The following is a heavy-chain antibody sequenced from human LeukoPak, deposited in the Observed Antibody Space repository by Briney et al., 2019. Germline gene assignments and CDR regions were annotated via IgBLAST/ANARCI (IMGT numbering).Heavy chain of an antibody. Sequence: ASVKVSCKASGGTFSSYAISWVRQAPGQGLEWMGRIIPILGIANYAQKFQGRVTITADKSTSTAYMELSSLRSEDTAVYYCARLPPYCSGGSCYVFDYWGQGTLVTVSS. D-gene: IGHD2-15*01. V-gene: IGHV1-69*04. J-gene: IGHJ4*02. CDR2: IIPILGIA. CDR3: ARLPPYCSGGSCYVFDY. CDR1: GGTFSSYA.